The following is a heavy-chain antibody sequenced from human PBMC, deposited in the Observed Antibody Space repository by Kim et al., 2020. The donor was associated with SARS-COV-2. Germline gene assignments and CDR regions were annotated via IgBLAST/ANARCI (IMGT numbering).Heavy chain of an antibody. CDR2: IFYSGGT. CDR3: ARHTCSNYVIENYDYYAMEV. V-gene: IGHV4-39*01. Sequence: SETLSLTCTVSGGSISRSNYYWGWIRQTPRKGLEWVGSIFYSGGTYYNPSLKSRVTISVDTSKNQFSLKLSSVTAADTAVYYCARHTCSNYVIENYDYYAMEVWGQGTTVTVSS. D-gene: IGHD4-4*01. CDR1: GGSISRSNYY. J-gene: IGHJ6*02.